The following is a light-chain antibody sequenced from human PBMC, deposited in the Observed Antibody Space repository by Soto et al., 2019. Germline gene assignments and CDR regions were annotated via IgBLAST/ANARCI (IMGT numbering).Light chain of an antibody. CDR1: QSCRNS. V-gene: IGKV1-5*01. Sequence: DIHMTHSPSTLSGSVGDRVTITCRASQSCRNSLAWYQQKAGKAPTLLIYDASTLQSGVPSRFSGSGSGTEFSLTISSLQPEDFATYYCLCYITYPWTFGQGTKVDIK. CDR3: LCYITYPWT. J-gene: IGKJ1*01. CDR2: DAS.